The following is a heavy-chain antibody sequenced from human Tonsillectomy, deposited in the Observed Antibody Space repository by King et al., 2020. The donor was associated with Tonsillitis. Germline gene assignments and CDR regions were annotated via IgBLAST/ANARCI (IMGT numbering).Heavy chain of an antibody. Sequence: VQLVQSGGGLVQPGGSLRLSCSASGFTFSSNVMHWVRQAPGKGLEYVSGISSNGDSTYYADSVKGRFTISRDNSKNTVYLQMSSLRAEDTAVYYCVKESGGSLDYWGQGTLVTVSS. CDR2: ISSNGDST. D-gene: IGHD2-15*01. CDR1: GFTFSSNV. J-gene: IGHJ4*02. V-gene: IGHV3-64D*06. CDR3: VKESGGSLDY.